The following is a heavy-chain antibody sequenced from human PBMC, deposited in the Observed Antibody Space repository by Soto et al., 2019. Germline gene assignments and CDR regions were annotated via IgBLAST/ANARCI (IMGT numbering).Heavy chain of an antibody. CDR1: GFTVSSNY. V-gene: IGHV3-53*04. J-gene: IGHJ4*02. CDR3: ARVSGRGYSYD. CDR2: IYSDGST. D-gene: IGHD5-18*01. Sequence: EVQLVESGGGSVQPGGSLRLSCATSGFTVSSNYMSWVRQAPGKGLEWVSVIYSDGSTYYADSVKGRFTISRHNSKNTLYLQMNSLIPEDTAVYYYARVSGRGYSYDWGQGTLVTVSS.